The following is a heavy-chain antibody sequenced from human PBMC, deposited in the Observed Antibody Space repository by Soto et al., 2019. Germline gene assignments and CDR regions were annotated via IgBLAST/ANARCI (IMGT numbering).Heavy chain of an antibody. V-gene: IGHV3-23*01. CDR2: MIGGSHGT. CDR3: AKGKSTGDLDWFDP. J-gene: IGHJ5*02. Sequence: EVQLLQSGGGLAQPGGSLRLSCAASGFTLNNYAVAWVRQAPGKGLEWVSTMIGGSHGTAYSDSVRGRFTVSRDNSKNSLYLQMNSLGAEDTAMYDCAKGKSTGDLDWFDPWGQGSLVTVSS. D-gene: IGHD7-27*01. CDR1: GFTLNNYA.